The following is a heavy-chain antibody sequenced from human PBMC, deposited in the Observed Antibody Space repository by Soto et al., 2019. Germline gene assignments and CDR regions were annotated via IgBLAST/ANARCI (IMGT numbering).Heavy chain of an antibody. V-gene: IGHV3-23*01. CDR1: GFSFGSYA. CDR2: TSGAGGNT. CDR3: AKCRDFQGSVRGMDV. J-gene: IGHJ6*02. Sequence: VQLLESGGGLVQPGGSLRLSCAASGFSFGSYALSWVRQAPGAGLEWVSTSGAGGNTNYAGSVKGRFTISRDSSKNTLYLEMNSLRADDTAVYYCAKCRDFQGSVRGMDVWGQGTTVTVS.